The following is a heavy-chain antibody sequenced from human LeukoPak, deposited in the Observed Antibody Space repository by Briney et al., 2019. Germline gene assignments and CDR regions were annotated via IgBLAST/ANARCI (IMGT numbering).Heavy chain of an antibody. CDR2: INPNSGST. Sequence: GASVKVSCKASGYTFTSFYIHWVRQAPGQGLGWMGKINPNSGSTSYAQKFQGRVTMTRDTSTSTVYMDLSGLTSEDTAVYYCARTIVDGGTNYWGQGTLSPSPQ. V-gene: IGHV1-46*01. D-gene: IGHD2/OR15-2a*01. CDR3: ARTIVDGGTNY. CDR1: GYTFTSFY. J-gene: IGHJ4*02.